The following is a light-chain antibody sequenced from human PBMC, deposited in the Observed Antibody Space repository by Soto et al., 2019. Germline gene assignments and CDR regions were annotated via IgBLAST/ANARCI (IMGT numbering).Light chain of an antibody. J-gene: IGKJ4*01. CDR3: QQRSNWPLT. CDR1: QSVTSF. V-gene: IGKV3-11*01. CDR2: DVS. Sequence: EIVLTQSPVTLSLSPGERATLSCRASQSVTSFLAWYQQKPGQAPRLLIYDVSNRATGIPARFSGSGSGTDFTVTISRLEPEDFAVYYCQQRSNWPLTFGGGTKVEIK.